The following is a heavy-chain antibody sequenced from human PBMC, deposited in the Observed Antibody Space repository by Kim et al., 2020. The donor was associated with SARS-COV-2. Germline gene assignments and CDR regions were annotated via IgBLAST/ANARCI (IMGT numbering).Heavy chain of an antibody. CDR1: GFTFSSYA. J-gene: IGHJ5*02. CDR3: AKEGVDKDWFGP. Sequence: GGSLRLSCAASGFTFSSYAMSWVRQAPGKGLEWVSGISANGGSTYYGDSVKGRFTISRDTSKNTLYLQMNSLRAEDTAVYYCAKEGVDKDWFGPWGQGTLVTVSS. CDR2: ISANGGST. D-gene: IGHD2-15*01. V-gene: IGHV3-23*01.